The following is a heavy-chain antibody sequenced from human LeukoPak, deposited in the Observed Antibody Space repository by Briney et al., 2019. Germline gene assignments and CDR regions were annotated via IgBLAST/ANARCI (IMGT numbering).Heavy chain of an antibody. V-gene: IGHV3-7*04. J-gene: IGHJ4*02. Sequence: QTGGSLRLSCVASGFTFGNFWMSWVRRSPGRGLEWVANIHPEVDEKYHVESVMGRFTISRDNAESSLFLQMNGLRAEDTAVYYCARGDAFSGDHWGQGTLVTVSS. CDR3: ARGDAFSGDH. CDR1: GFTFGNFW. CDR2: IHPEVDEK.